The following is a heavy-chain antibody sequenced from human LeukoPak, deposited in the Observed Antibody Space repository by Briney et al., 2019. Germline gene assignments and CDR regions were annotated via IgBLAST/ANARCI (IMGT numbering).Heavy chain of an antibody. CDR2: ISWNSGSI. D-gene: IGHD4-17*01. CDR3: AKDLGPSGDYFYFDY. J-gene: IGHJ4*02. V-gene: IGHV3-9*01. Sequence: PGGSLRLSCAASGFTFDDYAIHWVRQAPGKGLEWVSGISWNSGSIGYADSVKGRFTISRDNAKNSLYLQMNSLRAEDTALYYCAKDLGPSGDYFYFDYWGQGTLVTVSS. CDR1: GFTFDDYA.